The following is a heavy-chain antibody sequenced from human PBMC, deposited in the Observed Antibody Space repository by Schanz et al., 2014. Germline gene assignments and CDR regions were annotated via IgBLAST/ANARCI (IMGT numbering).Heavy chain of an antibody. J-gene: IGHJ4*02. V-gene: IGHV3-30-3*01. CDR1: GFTFSSYA. CDR2: ISYDGRNK. D-gene: IGHD3-22*01. CDR3: AKDPSHGDYDYYFDY. Sequence: QVQLVESGGGVVQPGRSLRLSCAASGFTFSSYAMHWVRQAPGKGLEWVAGISYDGRNKYYADSVKGRFTISRDNSKNTLYLQMNSLRAEDTAVFYCAKDPSHGDYDYYFDYWGQGTLVTVSS.